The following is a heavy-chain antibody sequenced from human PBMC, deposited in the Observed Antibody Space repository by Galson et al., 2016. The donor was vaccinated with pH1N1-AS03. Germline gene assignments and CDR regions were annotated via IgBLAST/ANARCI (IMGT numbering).Heavy chain of an antibody. CDR2: INPRDSDI. CDR1: GNRFSENW. Sequence: QSGAEVTKPGESLKISCKVSGNRFSENWIAWVRQTPGKGLEWMGVINPRDSDIRYSPSFQGQVTISADQSIATAYVQWTSLRASDTAIYYCVRLSPQLELMSYVDPWCQGAPVIVAS. J-gene: IGHJ5*02. CDR3: VRLSPQLELMSYVDP. D-gene: IGHD1-7*01. V-gene: IGHV5-51*01.